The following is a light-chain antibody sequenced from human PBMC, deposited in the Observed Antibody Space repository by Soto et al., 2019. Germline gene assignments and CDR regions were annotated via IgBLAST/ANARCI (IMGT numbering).Light chain of an antibody. V-gene: IGKV3-15*01. J-gene: IGKJ1*01. Sequence: EIVMTQSPATLSVSPVERSTLSCIASQSVSSDLAWYHQKPGQAPRLLIYGASTRATGIPARFSGSGSGTEFTLTISSLQSEDFAVYYCHQYNNWPQTFGQGTKVDIK. CDR2: GAS. CDR1: QSVSSD. CDR3: HQYNNWPQT.